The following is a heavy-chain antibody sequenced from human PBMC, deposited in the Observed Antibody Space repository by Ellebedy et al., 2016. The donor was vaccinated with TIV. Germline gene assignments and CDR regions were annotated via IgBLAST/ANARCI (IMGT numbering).Heavy chain of an antibody. CDR2: MYYSGST. D-gene: IGHD5-18*01. CDR3: ASGFSYGLLDY. CDR1: GGSISSYY. Sequence: MPSETLSLTCSVSGGSISSYYWSLIRQPPGKGLGWIGNMYYSGSTTYNPSLKSRVTISVDTSKNQFSLKLSSVTAADTAVFYCASGFSYGLLDYWGQGTLVAVSS. J-gene: IGHJ4*02. V-gene: IGHV4-59*01.